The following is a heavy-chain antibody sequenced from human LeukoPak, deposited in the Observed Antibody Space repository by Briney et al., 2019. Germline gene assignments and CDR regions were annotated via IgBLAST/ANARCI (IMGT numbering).Heavy chain of an antibody. CDR3: ARDNYDRSGPYYFDY. J-gene: IGHJ4*02. D-gene: IGHD3-22*01. V-gene: IGHV3-48*03. CDR2: ISSSGTTI. Sequence: PGGSLRLSCAASGFTFSSYEMIWVRQAPGKGLEWVSYISSSGTTIYYADSVKGRFTISRDNAKNSLYLQMISLRAEDTAVYSCARDNYDRSGPYYFDYWGQGTLVTVSS. CDR1: GFTFSSYE.